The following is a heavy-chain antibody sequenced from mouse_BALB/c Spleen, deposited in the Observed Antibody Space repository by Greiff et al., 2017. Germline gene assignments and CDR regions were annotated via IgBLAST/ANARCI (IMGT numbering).Heavy chain of an antibody. V-gene: IGHV1-67*01. CDR1: GYTFTDYA. CDR2: ISTYYGNT. Sequence: QVQLQQSGPELVRPGVSVKISCKGSGYTFTDYAMHWVKQSHAKSLEWIGVISTYYGNTNYNQKFKGKATMTVDKSSSTAYMELARLTSEESAIYYCARGYYGSSLYYYAMDYWGQGTSVTVSS. J-gene: IGHJ4*01. CDR3: ARGYYGSSLYYYAMDY. D-gene: IGHD1-1*01.